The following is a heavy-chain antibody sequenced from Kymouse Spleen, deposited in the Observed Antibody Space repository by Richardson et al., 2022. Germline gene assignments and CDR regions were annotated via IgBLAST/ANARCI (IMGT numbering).Heavy chain of an antibody. D-gene: IGHD1-7*01. CDR2: IGTAGDT. CDR3: ARYNWNYDAFDI. Sequence: EVQLVESGGGLVQPGGSLRLSCAASGFTFSSYDMHWVRQATGKGLEWVSAIGTAGDTYYPGSVKGRFTISRENAKNSLYLQMNSLRAGDTAVYYCARYNWNYDAFDIWGQGTMVTVSS. CDR1: GFTFSSYD. V-gene: IGHV3-13*01. J-gene: IGHJ3*02.